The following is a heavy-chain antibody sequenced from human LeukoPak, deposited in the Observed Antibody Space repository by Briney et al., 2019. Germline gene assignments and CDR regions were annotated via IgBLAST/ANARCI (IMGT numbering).Heavy chain of an antibody. V-gene: IGHV3-53*05. CDR2: IYSGGST. J-gene: IGHJ6*03. CDR1: GFTVSSNY. Sequence: PGGSLRLSCAASGFTVSSNYMSWVRQAPGKGLEWVSVIYSGGSTYYADSVKGRFTISRDNSKNTLYLQMNSLRAEDTAVYYCARDQLSSSWLDPHYYMDVWGKGTTVTVSS. D-gene: IGHD6-13*01. CDR3: ARDQLSSSWLDPHYYMDV.